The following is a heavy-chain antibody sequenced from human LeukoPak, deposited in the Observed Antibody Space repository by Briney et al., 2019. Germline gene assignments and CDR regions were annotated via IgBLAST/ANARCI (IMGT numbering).Heavy chain of an antibody. Sequence: PGESLRLSCAAPGFAFGTYWMSWVRQAPGKGLEWVANIKEDGSEKNYVDSVRGRFTISRDNAENSLYLQMNSLRAEDTAVYYCARNSDNHDYWGQGTLVTVSS. D-gene: IGHD1-26*01. J-gene: IGHJ4*02. CDR3: ARNSDNHDY. V-gene: IGHV3-7*04. CDR2: IKEDGSEK. CDR1: GFAFGTYW.